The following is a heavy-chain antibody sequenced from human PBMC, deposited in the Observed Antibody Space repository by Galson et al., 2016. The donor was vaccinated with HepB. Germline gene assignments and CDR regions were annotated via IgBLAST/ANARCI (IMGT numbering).Heavy chain of an antibody. CDR1: GDSVSNTTAA. V-gene: IGHV6-1*01. CDR2: TYYRSKWYT. J-gene: IGHJ5*02. Sequence: CAISGDSVSNTTAAWGWIRQSPSRGLEWLGTTYYRSKWYTDYALSVKSRITINPDTSKNQFSLQLNSMTPEDTAFYYCARATHRTVKERYWFDPWGQGTLVTVSS. D-gene: IGHD4-17*01. CDR3: ARATHRTVKERYWFDP.